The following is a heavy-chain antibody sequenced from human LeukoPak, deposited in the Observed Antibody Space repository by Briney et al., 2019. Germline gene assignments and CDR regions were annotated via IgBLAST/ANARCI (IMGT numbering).Heavy chain of an antibody. CDR2: IFYSGST. J-gene: IGHJ5*02. CDR1: GGSISSSNYY. D-gene: IGHD1-26*01. CDR3: TGTYSGSYYWWFDP. V-gene: IGHV4-39*01. Sequence: SETLSLTCTVSGGSISSSNYYWGWIRQPPGEGLEWIGNIFYSGSTHYNPSLKSRVTISVDTSKNQFSLKLNSVTAADTAVYYCTGTYSGSYYWWFDPWGQGTLVTVSS.